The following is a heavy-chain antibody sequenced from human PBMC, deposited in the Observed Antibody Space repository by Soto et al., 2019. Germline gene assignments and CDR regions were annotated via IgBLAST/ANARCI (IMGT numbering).Heavy chain of an antibody. D-gene: IGHD5-18*01. CDR1: GYTLTELS. J-gene: IGHJ4*02. Sequence: ASVKVSCKVSGYTLTELSMHWVRQAPGKGLEWMGGFDPEDGETIYAQKFQGRVTTTEDTSTDTAYMELSSLRSEDTAVYYCATVRIQLWFFDYWGQGTLVTVSS. V-gene: IGHV1-24*01. CDR3: ATVRIQLWFFDY. CDR2: FDPEDGET.